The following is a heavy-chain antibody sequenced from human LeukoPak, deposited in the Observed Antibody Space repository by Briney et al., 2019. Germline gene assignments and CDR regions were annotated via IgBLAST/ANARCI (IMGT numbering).Heavy chain of an antibody. D-gene: IGHD6-19*01. CDR2: IYNSGST. V-gene: IGHV4-59*01. J-gene: IGHJ4*02. Sequence: SETLSLTCTVSGGSISSYYWSWIRKPPGKGLEWIGHIYNSGSTNYSPSLKSRVTISVDTSKNQFSLKLSSVTAADTAVYYCARCKRAGGWSYLDYWGQGTLVTVSS. CDR1: GGSISSYY. CDR3: ARCKRAGGWSYLDY.